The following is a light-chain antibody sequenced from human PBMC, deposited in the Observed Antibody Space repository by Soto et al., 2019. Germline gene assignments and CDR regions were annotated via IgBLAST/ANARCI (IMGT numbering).Light chain of an antibody. CDR1: QSITTY. CDR2: VAS. V-gene: IGKV1-39*01. Sequence: DIQMTQSPSSLSASVGDRVTISCRASQSITTYLNWYQQKPGKAPKLLIYVASNLQSGVPSRFSCNGSGTDFFLTISSLQPDDFATYFCQQSYSTPPLTFGGGTKVEIK. CDR3: QQSYSTPPLT. J-gene: IGKJ4*01.